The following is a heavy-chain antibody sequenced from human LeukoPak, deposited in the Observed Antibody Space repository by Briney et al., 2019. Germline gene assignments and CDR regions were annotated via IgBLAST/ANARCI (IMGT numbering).Heavy chain of an antibody. CDR1: NYSFINYG. CDR2: ISTYSGDT. V-gene: IGHV1-18*01. J-gene: IGHJ4*02. D-gene: IGHD3-22*01. CDR3: ARVEYSSGRGDH. Sequence: GASVKVSCKAGNYSFINYGLTWVRHAPGQGLVWMGWISTYSGDTNYAQNFQGRVTLTRDTSTSTAYMDLNNLTPDDTAVYYCARVEYSSGRGDHWGQGTLVSVSS.